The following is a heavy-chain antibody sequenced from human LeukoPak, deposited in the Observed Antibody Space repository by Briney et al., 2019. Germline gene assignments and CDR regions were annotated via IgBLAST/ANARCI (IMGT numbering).Heavy chain of an antibody. V-gene: IGHV1-18*04. CDR3: ARGNDYYDFWSGFDY. D-gene: IGHD3-3*01. CDR2: ISAYNGNT. J-gene: IGHJ4*02. CDR1: GYILKKND. Sequence: ASVKVSCEASGYILKKNDISWMRQAPGQGLEWMRWISAYNGNTNYAQKLQGRVTMTTDTSTSKAYMELRSLRYDDRAVYYVARGNDYYDFWSGFDYWGQGTLVTVSS.